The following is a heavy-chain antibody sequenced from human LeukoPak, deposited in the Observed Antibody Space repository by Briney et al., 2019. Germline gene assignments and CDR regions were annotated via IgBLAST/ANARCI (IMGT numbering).Heavy chain of an antibody. CDR3: ARAPRGYSYGQPGGTFDY. CDR1: GYTFTNYG. V-gene: IGHV1-8*03. D-gene: IGHD5-18*01. Sequence: GASVKVSCKASGYTFTNYGISWVRQAPGQGLEWMGWMNPNSGNTGYAQKFQGRVTITRNTSISTAYMELSSLRSEDTAVYYCARAPRGYSYGQPGGTFDYWGQGTLVTVSS. J-gene: IGHJ4*02. CDR2: MNPNSGNT.